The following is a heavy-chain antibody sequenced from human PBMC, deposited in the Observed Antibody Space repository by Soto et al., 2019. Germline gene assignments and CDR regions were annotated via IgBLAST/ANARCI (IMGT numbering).Heavy chain of an antibody. CDR3: ARAVAVTDDFDY. V-gene: IGHV1-3*01. CDR2: INAGNGNT. Sequence: ASVKVSCKASGYTFTAYAMHWVRQAPGQRLEWMGWINAGNGNTKYSQKFQGRVTITRDTSASTAYMELSSLRSGDTAVYYCARAVAVTDDFDYWGQGTLVTVSS. J-gene: IGHJ4*02. CDR1: GYTFTAYA. D-gene: IGHD6-19*01.